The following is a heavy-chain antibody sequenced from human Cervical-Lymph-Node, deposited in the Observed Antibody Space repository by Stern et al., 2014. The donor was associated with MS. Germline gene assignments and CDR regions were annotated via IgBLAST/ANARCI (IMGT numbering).Heavy chain of an antibody. CDR2: ISAYNGNT. D-gene: IGHD4-17*01. J-gene: IGHJ4*02. V-gene: IGHV1-18*01. Sequence: QLVQSGAEVKTPGASVKISCTASGYTFTKYGISWVRQAPGQGLEWMGWISAYNGNTNYEQKFQDRVTMTTDTSTSTAYMELRSLRSDDTAVYYCARGMTTISMGNYWGQGTLVTVSS. CDR3: ARGMTTISMGNY. CDR1: GYTFTKYG.